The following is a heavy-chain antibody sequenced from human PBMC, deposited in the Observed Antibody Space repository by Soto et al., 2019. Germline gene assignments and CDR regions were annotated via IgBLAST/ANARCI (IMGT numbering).Heavy chain of an antibody. CDR3: ARAEYDSSGYYRNNWFDP. Sequence: SVKVSCKASGGTFSSYAISWVRQAPGQGLEWMGGIIPSFGTANYAQKFQGRVTITADESTSTAYMELSSLRSEDTAVYYCARAEYDSSGYYRNNWFDPWGQGTLVTVSS. J-gene: IGHJ5*02. D-gene: IGHD3-22*01. CDR2: IIPSFGTA. V-gene: IGHV1-69*13. CDR1: GGTFSSYA.